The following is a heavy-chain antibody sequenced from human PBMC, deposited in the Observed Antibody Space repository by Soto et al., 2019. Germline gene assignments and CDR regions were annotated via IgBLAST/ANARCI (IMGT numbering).Heavy chain of an antibody. CDR2: INHSGST. CDR1: GGSFSGYY. Sequence: KLSETLSLTCAVYGGSFSGYYWSWIRQPPGKGLEWIGEINHSGSTNYNPSLKSRVTISVDTSKNQFSLKLSSVTAADTAVYYCARYVNDYIWGSYRPYLYYFDYWGQGTLVTVSS. J-gene: IGHJ4*02. CDR3: ARYVNDYIWGSYRPYLYYFDY. V-gene: IGHV4-34*01. D-gene: IGHD3-16*02.